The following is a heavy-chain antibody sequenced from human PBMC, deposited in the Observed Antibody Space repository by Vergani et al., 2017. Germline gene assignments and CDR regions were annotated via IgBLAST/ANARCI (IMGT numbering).Heavy chain of an antibody. CDR1: GYTFTGYY. D-gene: IGHD2-2*01. J-gene: IGHJ4*02. V-gene: IGHV1-2*02. Sequence: QVQLVQSGAEVKKPGASVKVSCKASGYTFTGYYMHWVRQAPGQGLEWMGWINPNSGGTNYAQKFKGRVTMTTDTSTSTAYMGLRSLRTDDTAVYYCARDSRGYCSSTSGPTHDYWGQGTLVTVSS. CDR3: ARDSRGYCSSTSGPTHDY. CDR2: INPNSGGT.